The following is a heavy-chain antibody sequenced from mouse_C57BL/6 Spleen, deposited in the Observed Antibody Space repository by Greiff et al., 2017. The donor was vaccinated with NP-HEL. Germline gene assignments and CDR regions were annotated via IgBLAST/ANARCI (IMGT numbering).Heavy chain of an antibody. V-gene: IGHV1-82*01. J-gene: IGHJ1*03. D-gene: IGHD1-1*01. CDR1: GYAFSSSW. Sequence: VQLQQSGPELVKPGASVKISCKASGYAFSSSWMNWVTQRPGKGLEWIGRISPGDGDTNYTGTFKGKATLTADKASSTAYMQLSSLTSEDSAVYFCARQGSGGYFDVWGTGTTVTVSS. CDR3: ARQGSGGYFDV. CDR2: ISPGDGDT.